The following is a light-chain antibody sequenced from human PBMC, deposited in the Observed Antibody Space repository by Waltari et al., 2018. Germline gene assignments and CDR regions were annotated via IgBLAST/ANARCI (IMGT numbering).Light chain of an antibody. CDR2: RNE. J-gene: IGLJ3*02. V-gene: IGLV1-44*01. CDR1: SSNIGRYS. Sequence: QSVLTQPLSASGTPGQRVTISCSGSSSNIGRYSVNWYQQVPGTAPKELIFRNEIRPAGIPDRFSAAKSGTSASLAISGLQPGDEAVYYCAAWDGTLNGPVFGGGTKLTV. CDR3: AAWDGTLNGPV.